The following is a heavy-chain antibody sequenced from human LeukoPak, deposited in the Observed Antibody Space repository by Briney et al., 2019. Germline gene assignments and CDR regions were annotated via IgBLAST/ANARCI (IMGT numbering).Heavy chain of an antibody. J-gene: IGHJ5*02. V-gene: IGHV6-1*01. CDR3: ARDSPPRYSSSWYGFDP. CDR2: TYYRSKWYN. D-gene: IGHD6-13*01. Sequence: SQTLSLTCAISGDSVSSNSAAWNWIRQSPSRGLEWLGRTYYRSKWYNDYAVSVKSRITINPDTSKNQFSLQLNSVTPEDTAVYYCARDSPPRYSSSWYGFDPWGQGTLVTVSS. CDR1: GDSVSSNSAA.